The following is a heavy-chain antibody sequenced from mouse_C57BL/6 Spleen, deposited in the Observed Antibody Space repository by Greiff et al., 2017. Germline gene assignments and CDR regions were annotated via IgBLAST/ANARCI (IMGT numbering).Heavy chain of an antibody. CDR1: GFTFTSYA. CDR3: ARDKGSYAY. J-gene: IGHJ2*01. Sequence: EVQVVESGGGLVKPGGSLKLSCAASGFTFTSYAMSWVRQTPEKRLEWVATISDGGSYTYYPDKVKGRFTISRDNAKNNLYLQMSHLKSEDTAMYYCARDKGSYAYWGQGTTLTVSS. V-gene: IGHV5-4*01. CDR2: ISDGGSYT. D-gene: IGHD1-1*01.